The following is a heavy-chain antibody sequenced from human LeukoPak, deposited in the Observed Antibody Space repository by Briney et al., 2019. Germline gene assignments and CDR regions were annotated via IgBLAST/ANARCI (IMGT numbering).Heavy chain of an antibody. CDR2: ISSDSSTI. Sequence: GGSLRLSCAASGFTFSSYAMNWVRQAPGKGLEWLSYISSDSSTIYSADSVKGRFTISRDNAKNSLYLQMHSLRAEDTAVYYCARDYGGIDYWGQGTLGSVSS. D-gene: IGHD3-10*01. CDR3: ARDYGGIDY. J-gene: IGHJ4*02. CDR1: GFTFSSYA. V-gene: IGHV3-48*01.